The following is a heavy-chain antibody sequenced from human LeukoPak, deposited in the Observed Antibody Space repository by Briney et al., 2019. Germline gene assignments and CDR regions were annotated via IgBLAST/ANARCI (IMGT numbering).Heavy chain of an antibody. CDR3: AKGDSSGWYDYYYMDV. CDR2: ISGSGGST. J-gene: IGHJ6*03. Sequence: GGSLRLSCAASGFTFSSYAMSWVRQAPGKGLEWVSAISGSGGSTYYADSVKGRFTISRDNPKNTLYLQMNSLRAEDTAVYYCAKGDSSGWYDYYYMDVWGKGTTVTVSS. V-gene: IGHV3-23*01. D-gene: IGHD6-19*01. CDR1: GFTFSSYA.